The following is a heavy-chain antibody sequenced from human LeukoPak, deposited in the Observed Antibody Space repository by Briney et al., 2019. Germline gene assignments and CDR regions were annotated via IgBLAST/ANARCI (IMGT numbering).Heavy chain of an antibody. J-gene: IGHJ4*02. CDR1: GFTFSDYY. Sequence: KPGGSLRLSCAASGFTFSDYYMSWIRQAPGKGLEWVSYISSSGSTIYYADSVKGRSTISRDNAKNSLYLQMNSLRAEDTAVYYCARVDYDFWSGYYTGYLDYWGQGTLVTVSS. CDR3: ARVDYDFWSGYYTGYLDY. D-gene: IGHD3-3*01. CDR2: ISSSGSTI. V-gene: IGHV3-11*01.